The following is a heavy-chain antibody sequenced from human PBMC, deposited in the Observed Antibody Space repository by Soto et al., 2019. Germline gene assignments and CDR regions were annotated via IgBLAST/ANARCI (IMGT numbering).Heavy chain of an antibody. CDR3: TRHGSGDYFLFDP. CDR2: ASPDGTST. D-gene: IGHD4-17*01. Sequence: GGSLRLSCAASGFTFSSFWMHWVRQAPGKGLEWVSRASPDGTSTSYADSVKGRFTISRDNAKNTLFMQMNSLRAEDTAVYYCTRHGSGDYFLFDPWGQGTLVTVSS. V-gene: IGHV3-74*01. J-gene: IGHJ5*02. CDR1: GFTFSSFW.